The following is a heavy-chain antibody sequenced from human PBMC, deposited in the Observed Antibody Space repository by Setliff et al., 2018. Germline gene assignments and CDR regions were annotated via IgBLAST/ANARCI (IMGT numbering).Heavy chain of an antibody. V-gene: IGHV1-69*05. CDR1: GGTFSSYA. D-gene: IGHD6-13*01. Sequence: SVKVSCKASGGTFSSYAISWVRQAPGQGLEWMGGIIPIFGTANYAQKLQGRVTMTTDTSTSTAYMELRSLRSDDTAVYYCARVQQLGTFDYWGQGTLVTVS. CDR2: IIPIFGTA. J-gene: IGHJ4*02. CDR3: ARVQQLGTFDY.